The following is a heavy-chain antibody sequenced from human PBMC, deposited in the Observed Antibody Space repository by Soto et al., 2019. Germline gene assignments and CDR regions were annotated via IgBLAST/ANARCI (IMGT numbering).Heavy chain of an antibody. CDR3: ASRSSGWYFDY. V-gene: IGHV3-23*01. CDR1: GFTFSSYA. J-gene: IGHJ4*02. Sequence: EVQLLESGGGLVQPGGSLRLSCAASGFTFSSYAMNWVRQAPGKGLEWVSVISGSGGSTYYEDSFKGRFTISRDNSKNTLYLQMNSLRAEDTAVYYCASRSSGWYFDYWGQGTLVTVSS. CDR2: ISGSGGST. D-gene: IGHD6-19*01.